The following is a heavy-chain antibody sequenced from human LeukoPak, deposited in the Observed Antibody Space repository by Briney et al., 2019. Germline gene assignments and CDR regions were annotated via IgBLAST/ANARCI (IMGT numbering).Heavy chain of an antibody. Sequence: PSETLSLTCTVSGGSISSYYWSWIRQPPGKGLEWIGEIYHSGSTNYNPSLKSRVAISVDKSKNQFSLKLSSVTAADTAVYYCARRELITTFDYWGQGTLVTVSS. CDR1: GGSISSYY. J-gene: IGHJ4*02. V-gene: IGHV4-59*12. D-gene: IGHD1-14*01. CDR3: ARRELITTFDY. CDR2: IYHSGST.